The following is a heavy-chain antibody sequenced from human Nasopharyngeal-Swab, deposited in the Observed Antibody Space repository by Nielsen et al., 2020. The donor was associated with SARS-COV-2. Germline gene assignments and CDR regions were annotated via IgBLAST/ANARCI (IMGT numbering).Heavy chain of an antibody. Sequence: GGSLRLSCAASGFTFSSYDMHWVRQATEKSLEWVSVIGTAGDTYYPSSVKGRFTISRENAKNSLYLQMNSLSAGDTAVYYCARVDKSYGYYYYYGMEVWGQGTTVTVSS. CDR3: ARVDKSYGYYYYYGMEV. V-gene: IGHV3-13*01. CDR1: GFTFSSYD. CDR2: IGTAGDT. J-gene: IGHJ6*02. D-gene: IGHD5-18*01.